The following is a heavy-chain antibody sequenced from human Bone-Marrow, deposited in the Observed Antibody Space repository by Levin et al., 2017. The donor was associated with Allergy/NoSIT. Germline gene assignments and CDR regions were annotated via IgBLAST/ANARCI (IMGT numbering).Heavy chain of an antibody. CDR2: ISYDGSNK. D-gene: IGHD3-3*01. J-gene: IGHJ4*02. CDR3: AKLLLLGEYYDFWSGYSQTTHFDY. CDR1: GFTFSSYG. Sequence: SCAASGFTFSSYGMHWVRQAPGKGLEWVAVISYDGSNKYYADSVKGRFTISRDNSKNTLYLQMNSLRAEDTAVYYCAKLLLLGEYYDFWSGYSQTTHFDYWGQGTLVTVSS. V-gene: IGHV3-30*18.